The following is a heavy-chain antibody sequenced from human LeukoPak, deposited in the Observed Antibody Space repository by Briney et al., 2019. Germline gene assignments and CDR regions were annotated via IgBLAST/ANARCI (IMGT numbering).Heavy chain of an antibody. CDR1: GFTFSSYA. V-gene: IGHV3-23*01. D-gene: IGHD6-6*01. CDR2: TSGSGGST. J-gene: IGHJ4*02. CDR3: AKMGIAARTPFDY. Sequence: GGSLRLSCAASGFTFSSYAMSWVRQAPGKGLEWVSATSGSGGSTYYADSVKGRFTISRDNSKNTLYLQMNSLRAEDTAVYYCAKMGIAARTPFDYWGQGTLVTVSS.